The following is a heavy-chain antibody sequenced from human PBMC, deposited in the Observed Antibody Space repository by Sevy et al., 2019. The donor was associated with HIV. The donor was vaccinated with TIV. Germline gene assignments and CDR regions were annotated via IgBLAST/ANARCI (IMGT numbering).Heavy chain of an antibody. Sequence: SETLSLTCSVSGFSISSGYFWGWVRQPPGKGLEWIGSIYLTGTTYYNPSLKRRVTISVDTSKNPISLRLSSVTAADAAVYYCARVLLRLGELSSMDSWGQGTPVTVSS. V-gene: IGHV4-38-2*02. J-gene: IGHJ4*02. CDR2: IYLTGTT. CDR1: GFSISSGYF. CDR3: ARVLLRLGELSSMDS. D-gene: IGHD3-16*02.